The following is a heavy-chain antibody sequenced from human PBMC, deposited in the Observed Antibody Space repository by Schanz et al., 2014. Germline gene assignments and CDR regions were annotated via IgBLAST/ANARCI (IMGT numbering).Heavy chain of an antibody. CDR2: ISHDGNNK. D-gene: IGHD4-17*01. Sequence: QAQLVESGGGVVQPGRSLRLSCAASGFAFRSYAMHWVRQAPGKGLEWAALISHDGNNKHYVDSVEGRFTISRDNSKNTLYLQVNSLRAEDTAVYYCVRDLGGDQTDYWGQGTLVTVSS. CDR3: VRDLGGDQTDY. CDR1: GFAFRSYA. J-gene: IGHJ4*02. V-gene: IGHV3-30-3*01.